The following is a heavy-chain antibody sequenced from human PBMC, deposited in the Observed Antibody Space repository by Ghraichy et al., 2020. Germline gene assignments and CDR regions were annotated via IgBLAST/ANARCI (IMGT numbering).Heavy chain of an antibody. CDR1: GGSISNYY. Sequence: SETLSLTCTVSGGSISNYYWSWIRQPAGKGLEWIGRIYASGSTNYNPSLKSRVTMSVDTSKNHFSLKLSSVTAADTAVYYCARGETSAYYAYFDYWGQGTLITVSS. V-gene: IGHV4-4*07. D-gene: IGHD3-22*01. CDR3: ARGETSAYYAYFDY. CDR2: IYASGST. J-gene: IGHJ4*02.